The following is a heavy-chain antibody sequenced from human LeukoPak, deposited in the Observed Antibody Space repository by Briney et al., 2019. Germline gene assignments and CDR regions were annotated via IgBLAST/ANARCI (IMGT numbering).Heavy chain of an antibody. Sequence: PGCALRLSYSDSRLTFSNLAIIWLHQAPRKGLEWVASIVGGDTHDAASVKGRFTISRDDSRCTVDLKMSRLSAGDTAVYYCAKDGQSFNSMYDYFDSWGQGTLVTVSS. CDR1: RLTFSNLA. V-gene: IGHV3-23*01. D-gene: IGHD2-8*01. CDR2: IVGGDT. CDR3: AKDGQSFNSMYDYFDS. J-gene: IGHJ4*02.